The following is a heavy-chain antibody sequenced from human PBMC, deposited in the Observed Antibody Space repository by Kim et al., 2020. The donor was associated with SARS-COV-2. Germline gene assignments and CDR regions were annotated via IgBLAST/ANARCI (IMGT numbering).Heavy chain of an antibody. CDR3: ARRAADISGSFDY. CDR1: GGSISSGDHY. J-gene: IGHJ4*02. Sequence: SETLSLTCTVSGGSISSGDHYWSWIRQPPGKGLEWIGYIFYSGTTYYNPSLESRVTISVDTSQNQFSLKLNSVTAADTAVYYCARRAADISGSFDYWGQG. V-gene: IGHV4-30-4*01. D-gene: IGHD6-19*01. CDR2: IFYSGTT.